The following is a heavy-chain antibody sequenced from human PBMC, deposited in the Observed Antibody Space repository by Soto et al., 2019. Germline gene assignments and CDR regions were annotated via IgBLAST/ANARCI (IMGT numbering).Heavy chain of an antibody. CDR3: AKNSPPEWLDYYYYGLDV. CDR2: ISYDGSNK. D-gene: IGHD3-3*01. V-gene: IGHV3-30*18. Sequence: GGSLRLSCAASGFTFSSYGMHWVRQAPGKGLEWVAVISYDGSNKYYADSVKGRFTISRDNSKNTLYLQMNSLRAEDTAVYYCAKNSPPEWLDYYYYGLDVWGQGTTGTVS. CDR1: GFTFSSYG. J-gene: IGHJ6*02.